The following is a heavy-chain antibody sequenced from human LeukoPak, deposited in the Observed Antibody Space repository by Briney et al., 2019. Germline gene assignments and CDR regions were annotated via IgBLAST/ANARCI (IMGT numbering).Heavy chain of an antibody. Sequence: ASVKVSCKASGYTFTSYGISWLRQAPGQGLEWMGWISAYNGNTNYAQKLQGRVTMTTDTSTSTAYMELRSLRSDDTAVYYCARVAKLSSRIVVVPAALNEAYYYGMDVWGKGTTVTVSS. CDR3: ARVAKLSSRIVVVPAALNEAYYYGMDV. CDR1: GYTFTSYG. V-gene: IGHV1-18*04. CDR2: ISAYNGNT. J-gene: IGHJ6*04. D-gene: IGHD2-2*01.